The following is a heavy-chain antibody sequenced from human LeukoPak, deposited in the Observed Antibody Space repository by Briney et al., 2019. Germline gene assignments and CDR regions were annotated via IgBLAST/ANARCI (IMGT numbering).Heavy chain of an antibody. D-gene: IGHD3-3*01. Sequence: GGSLRLSCAASGFTVSSNYMSWVRQAPGKGLEWVSVIYTGGSTYYADSVKGRFTISRDNSKNTLYFQMNSLRTEDTAVYYCAREPDFWSGYHFWGQGTLVTVSS. CDR1: GFTVSSNY. V-gene: IGHV3-53*01. CDR3: AREPDFWSGYHF. CDR2: IYTGGST. J-gene: IGHJ4*02.